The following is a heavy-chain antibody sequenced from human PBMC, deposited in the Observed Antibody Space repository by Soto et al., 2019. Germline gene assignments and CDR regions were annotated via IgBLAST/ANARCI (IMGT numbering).Heavy chain of an antibody. Sequence: SETLSLTCTVSGGSISSGGYYWSWIRQHPGKGLEWIGYIYYSGSTYYNPSLKSRVTISVDTSKNQFSLKLSSVTAADTAVYYCARGHGGNPIYRYYLDYWGQGTLVTVSS. J-gene: IGHJ4*02. V-gene: IGHV4-31*03. D-gene: IGHD2-15*01. CDR3: ARGHGGNPIYRYYLDY. CDR2: IYYSGST. CDR1: GGSISSGGYY.